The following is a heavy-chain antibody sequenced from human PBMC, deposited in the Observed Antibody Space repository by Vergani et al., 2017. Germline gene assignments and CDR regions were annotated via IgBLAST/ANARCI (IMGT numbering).Heavy chain of an antibody. CDR3: ARVLSGYELVGPLYGMDV. J-gene: IGHJ6*02. CDR2: ISAYNGNT. CDR1: GYTFTSYG. D-gene: IGHD5-12*01. V-gene: IGHV1-18*01. Sequence: QVQLVQSGAEVKKPGASVKVSCKASGYTFTSYGISWVRQAPGQGLEWMGWISAYNGNTNYAQKLQGRVTMTTDTSTSTAYMELRSLRSDDTAVYYCARVLSGYELVGPLYGMDVWGQGTTVTVSS.